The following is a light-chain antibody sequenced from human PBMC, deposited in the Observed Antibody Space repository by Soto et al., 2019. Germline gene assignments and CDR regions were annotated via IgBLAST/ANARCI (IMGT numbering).Light chain of an antibody. V-gene: IGLV2-23*03. J-gene: IGLJ2*01. CDR3: CSYAGSNTFL. CDR1: SSDIGSYNL. Sequence: QSALTQPASVSGSPGQSISISCTGTSSDIGSYNLVSWYQQHPAKAPKLMIYEGSKRPSGVSNRFSGSKSGNTASLTISGLQAEDEADYYCCSYAGSNTFLFGGGTKLTVL. CDR2: EGS.